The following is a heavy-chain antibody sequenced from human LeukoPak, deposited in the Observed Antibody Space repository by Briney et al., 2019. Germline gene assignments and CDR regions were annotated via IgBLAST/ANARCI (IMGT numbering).Heavy chain of an antibody. J-gene: IGHJ4*02. CDR1: GFTFSSYG. V-gene: IGHV3-33*08. D-gene: IGHD1-14*01. CDR3: AREEPEWTIDY. CDR2: IWYDGSNK. Sequence: QPGGSLRLSCAASGFTFSSYGMHWVRQAPGKGLEWVAVIWYDGSNKYYADSVKGRFTISRDNSKNTLYLQMNSLRAEDTAVYYCAREEPEWTIDYWGQGTLVTVSS.